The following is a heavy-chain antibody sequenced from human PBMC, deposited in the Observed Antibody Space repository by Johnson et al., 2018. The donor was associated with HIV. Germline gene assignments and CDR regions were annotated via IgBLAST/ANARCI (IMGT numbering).Heavy chain of an antibody. CDR3: PVDTEAFDI. CDR1: GFTFSSYG. Sequence: QVQLVESGGGLVKPGGSLRLSCAASGFTFSSYGMPWVRQAPGKGLEWVAFIRYDGSNKYYAASVKGRFTISRDNSKNTLYLQMTSLRAEDSAVYYCPVDTEAFDIWGQGTMVTVSS. D-gene: IGHD1-14*01. J-gene: IGHJ3*02. V-gene: IGHV3-30*02. CDR2: IRYDGSNK.